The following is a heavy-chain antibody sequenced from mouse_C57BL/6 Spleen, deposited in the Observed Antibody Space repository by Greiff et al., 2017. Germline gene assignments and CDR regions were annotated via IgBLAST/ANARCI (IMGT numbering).Heavy chain of an antibody. CDR1: GYTFTDSY. V-gene: IGHV1-19*01. Sequence: EVKLMESGPVLVKPGASVKMSCKASGYTFTDSYMNWVKQSHGKSLEWIGVINPYNGGTSYNQKFKGKATLTVDTSSSTAYMELNSLTSEDSAVYYCARDYYGSSYGYFDYWGQGTTLTVSS. CDR2: INPYNGGT. CDR3: ARDYYGSSYGYFDY. D-gene: IGHD1-1*01. J-gene: IGHJ2*01.